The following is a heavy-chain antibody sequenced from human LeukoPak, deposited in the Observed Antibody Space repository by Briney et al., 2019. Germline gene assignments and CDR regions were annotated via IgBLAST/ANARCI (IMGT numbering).Heavy chain of an antibody. J-gene: IGHJ4*02. V-gene: IGHV4-34*01. CDR1: DGSFSGYY. CDR2: INHSGST. D-gene: IGHD1-26*01. CDR3: ARREVPYKFDY. Sequence: SETLSLTCAVYDGSFSGYYWSWIRQPPGKGLEWVGEINHSGSTNYNPSLKSRVTILVDKSKNQFSLKLSSVTAADTAVYYCARREVPYKFDYWGQGTLVTISS.